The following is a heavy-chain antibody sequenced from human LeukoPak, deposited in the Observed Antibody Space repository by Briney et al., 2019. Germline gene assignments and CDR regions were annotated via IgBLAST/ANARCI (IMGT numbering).Heavy chain of an antibody. V-gene: IGHV3-23*01. J-gene: IGHJ4*02. CDR2: LSGSGGDT. CDR1: RFAFNSYA. D-gene: IGHD4-17*01. CDR3: AKDAVATVTYFDY. Sequence: GGSLRLSCATSRFAFNSYAMSWVRQAPGKGLEWVSGLSGSGGDTDYADSVKGRFTISRDNSRNTLYLQMNSLRSEDTAVYYCAKDAVATVTYFDYWGQGSLVTVSS.